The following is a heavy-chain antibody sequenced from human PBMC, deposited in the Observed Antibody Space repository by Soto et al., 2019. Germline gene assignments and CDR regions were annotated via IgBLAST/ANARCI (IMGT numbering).Heavy chain of an antibody. CDR2: FNDRGSI. D-gene: IGHD3-9*01. J-gene: IGHJ2*01. V-gene: IGHV4-34*01. Sequence: QVQLQQWGAGPLRPLETLSLTCGVSGGSFSGYYWAWIRQSPGKGLEWIGEFNDRGSINYNPSLSSRVRISVSTSKNHDSVTLRSVTPAVWAVYCGAGVSHDILTGTAWVWYFDLWARRSLVTVSS. CDR1: GGSFSGYY. CDR3: AGVSHDILTGTAWVWYFDL.